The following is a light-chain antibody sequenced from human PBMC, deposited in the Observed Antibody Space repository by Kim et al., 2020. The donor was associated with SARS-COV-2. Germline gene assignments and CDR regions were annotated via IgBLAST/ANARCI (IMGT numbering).Light chain of an antibody. CDR3: MQALQTPNT. Sequence: DIVMTQSPLSLPVTPGEPASISCRSSQSLLHSNGYNYLDWYLQKPGQSPQLLIYLGSNRASGVPDRFSGSGSGTDFTLKISRVEAEDVRVYYCMQALQTPNTFGQGTKLEI. J-gene: IGKJ2*01. V-gene: IGKV2-28*01. CDR2: LGS. CDR1: QSLLHSNGYNY.